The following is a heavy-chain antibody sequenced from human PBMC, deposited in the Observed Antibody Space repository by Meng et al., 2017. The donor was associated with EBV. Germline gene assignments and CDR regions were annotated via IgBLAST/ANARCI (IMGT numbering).Heavy chain of an antibody. CDR2: IIPLFHTT. D-gene: IGHD4-17*01. CDR1: GGILRSFA. J-gene: IGHJ4*02. V-gene: IGHV1-69*01. CDR3: ASAEHYGDYVFEY. Sequence: GQLVQSGSEVKPPRSSVNFSCQTSGGILRSFAISWVRQAPGQGLEWMGGIIPLFHTTNYAQKFQGRLHIIADESSATTYMELSSLRSEDTAIYYCASAEHYGDYVFEYWGQGTLVTVSS.